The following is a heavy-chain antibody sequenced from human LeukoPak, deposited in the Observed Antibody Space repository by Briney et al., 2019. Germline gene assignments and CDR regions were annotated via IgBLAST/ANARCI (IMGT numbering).Heavy chain of an antibody. Sequence: GGSLRLSCAASGFTFSGYSMNGGRQAPGKGLWWGSSISSSSSDIYYADSVKGRFTISRDNAKSSLYLQMNSLRDEDTGVYYCACYYGSGSYYGAWGQGTLVTVSS. J-gene: IGHJ4*02. CDR3: ACYYGSGSYYGA. CDR2: ISSSSSDI. D-gene: IGHD3-10*01. V-gene: IGHV3-21*01. CDR1: GFTFSGYS.